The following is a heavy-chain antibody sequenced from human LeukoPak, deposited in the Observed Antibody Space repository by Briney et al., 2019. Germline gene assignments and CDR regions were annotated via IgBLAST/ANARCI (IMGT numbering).Heavy chain of an antibody. J-gene: IGHJ4*02. V-gene: IGHV3-21*01. CDR3: ASLAATGTRLVDY. D-gene: IGHD6-13*01. CDR1: GFTFSSYS. CDR2: ISSSSSYI. Sequence: PGGSLRLSCAASGFTFSSYSMNWVRQAPGKGLEWVSSISSSSSYICYADSVKGRFTISRDNAKNSLYLQMNSLRAEDTAVYYCASLAATGTRLVDYWGQGTLVTVSS.